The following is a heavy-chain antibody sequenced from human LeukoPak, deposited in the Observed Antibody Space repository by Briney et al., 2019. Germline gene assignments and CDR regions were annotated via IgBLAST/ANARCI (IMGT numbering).Heavy chain of an antibody. Sequence: PGVSLRLSCAASGFTVSSNYMSWVRQAPGRGLEWVSGIHSGGSTYYADSVKGRFTISRDNFKNTVYLQMNSLRAEDTAVYYCARDSDDRVVVTVPHWGQGTLVTVSS. D-gene: IGHD2-21*02. CDR1: GFTVSSNY. J-gene: IGHJ4*02. V-gene: IGHV3-66*01. CDR2: IHSGGST. CDR3: ARDSDDRVVVTVPH.